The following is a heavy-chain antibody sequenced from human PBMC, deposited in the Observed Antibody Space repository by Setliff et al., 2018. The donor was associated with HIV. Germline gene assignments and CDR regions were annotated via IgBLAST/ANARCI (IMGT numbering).Heavy chain of an antibody. CDR2: IYPGDSDT. CDR1: AYSFTTFW. J-gene: IGHJ4*02. V-gene: IGHV5-51*01. D-gene: IGHD6-19*01. Sequence: PGESLKISCKGSAYSFTTFWIAWVRQTPGKGLEWMGIIYPGDSDTTYSPSFQGQVTISADKSISTAYLQWSSLKASDTATYYCARRFAIAVAGNYSDYWGQGTLVTVSS. CDR3: ARRFAIAVAGNYSDY.